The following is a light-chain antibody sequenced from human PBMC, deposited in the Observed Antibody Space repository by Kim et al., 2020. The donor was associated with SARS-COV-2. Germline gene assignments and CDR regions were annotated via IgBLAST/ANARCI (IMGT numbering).Light chain of an antibody. CDR1: QSVSSYY. CDR3: QQYGGSPLT. V-gene: IGKV3-20*01. Sequence: SPGERAALSCRASQSVSSYYLAWYQQKPGQAPRLLIYGASSRATGIPDRFSGSGSGTDFTLTISRLEPEDFAVYYCQQYGGSPLTFGGGTKVEIK. J-gene: IGKJ4*01. CDR2: GAS.